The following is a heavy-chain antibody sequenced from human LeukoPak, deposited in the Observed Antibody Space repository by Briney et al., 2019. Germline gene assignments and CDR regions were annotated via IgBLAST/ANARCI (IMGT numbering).Heavy chain of an antibody. D-gene: IGHD3-10*01. CDR1: GGSISSYY. Sequence: SSETLSLTCTVSGGSISSYYWSWIRQPAGKGLEWIGRIYTSGSTNYNPSLKSRVTISVDTSKNQFSLKLTSVTAADTAVYYCARDYYMLRGLHWFDPWGQGTLVTVSS. J-gene: IGHJ5*02. CDR2: IYTSGST. CDR3: ARDYYMLRGLHWFDP. V-gene: IGHV4-4*07.